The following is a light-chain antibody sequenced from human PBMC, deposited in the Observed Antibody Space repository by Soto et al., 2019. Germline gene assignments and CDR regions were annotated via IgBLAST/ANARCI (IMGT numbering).Light chain of an antibody. J-gene: IGLJ1*01. CDR1: SSDVGGYNY. V-gene: IGLV2-14*01. Sequence: QSVLTQPASVSGSPGQSITISCTGTSSDVGGYNYVSWYQQHPGKAPKLLIYEINTRPSGVSNRFSGSKSGNTASLTISWLQAEDEGDYYCSSFTSSNTYVFGSGTKLTVL. CDR3: SSFTSSNTYV. CDR2: EIN.